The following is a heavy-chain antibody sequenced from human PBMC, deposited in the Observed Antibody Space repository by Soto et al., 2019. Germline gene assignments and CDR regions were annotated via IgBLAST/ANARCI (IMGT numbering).Heavy chain of an antibody. CDR1: GFTFSSYA. Sequence: GGSMRLSCAASGFTFSSYAMSWVRQAPGKGLEWVSAISGSGGSTYYADSVKGRFTISRDNSKNTLYLQMNSLRAEDTAVYYCAKLKSGSDAFDIWGQGTMDTVS. CDR3: AKLKSGSDAFDI. D-gene: IGHD3-22*01. CDR2: ISGSGGST. V-gene: IGHV3-23*01. J-gene: IGHJ3*02.